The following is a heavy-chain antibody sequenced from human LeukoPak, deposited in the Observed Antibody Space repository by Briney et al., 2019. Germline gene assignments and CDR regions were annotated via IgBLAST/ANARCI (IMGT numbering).Heavy chain of an antibody. Sequence: GGSLRLSCAASGFTFSSYWMSWVRQAPGKGLEWVANIKQDGSEKYYVDSVKGRFTISRDNAKNSLYLQMNSLRAEDTAVYYCARDVRTYYDILTGYYKSELFDYWGQGTLVTVSS. CDR3: ARDVRTYYDILTGYYKSELFDY. V-gene: IGHV3-7*01. D-gene: IGHD3-9*01. CDR1: GFTFSSYW. J-gene: IGHJ4*02. CDR2: IKQDGSEK.